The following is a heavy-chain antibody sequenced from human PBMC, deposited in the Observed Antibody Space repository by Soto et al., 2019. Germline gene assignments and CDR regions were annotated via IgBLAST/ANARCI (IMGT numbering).Heavy chain of an antibody. CDR3: SGYRSGYDEGDWYHGVDV. V-gene: IGHV3-53*01. CDR2: IYIDGST. J-gene: IGHJ6*02. CDR1: GFSVSSNY. D-gene: IGHD5-12*01. Sequence: GGSLRLSCAASGFSVSSNYMRWVRQAPGEGLEWVAIIYIDGSTDYPDSVQGRFSVSRDIYKNTLFLQMNNLRDEETAVYFCSGYRSGYDEGDWYHGVDVWGQGTTVTVSS.